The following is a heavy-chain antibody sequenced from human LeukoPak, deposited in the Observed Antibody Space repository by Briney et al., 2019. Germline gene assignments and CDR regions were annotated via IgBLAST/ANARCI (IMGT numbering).Heavy chain of an antibody. CDR3: ARPSFEYSSSYDYYYYYMDV. CDR2: IYTSGST. CDR1: GGSISSNSYY. V-gene: IGHV4-61*02. D-gene: IGHD6-6*01. J-gene: IGHJ6*03. Sequence: PSETLSLTCTVSGGSISSNSYYWSWIRQPAGKGLEWIGRIYTSGSTNYNPSLKSRVTISVDTSKDQFSLKLSSVTAADTAVYYCARPSFEYSSSYDYYYYYMDVWGKGTTVTVSS.